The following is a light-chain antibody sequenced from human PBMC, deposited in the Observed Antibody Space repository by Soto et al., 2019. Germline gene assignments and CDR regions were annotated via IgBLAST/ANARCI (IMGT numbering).Light chain of an antibody. CDR3: QQYGSSPIT. V-gene: IGKV3-20*01. Sequence: VVLTQSPGTLSLSPGERATLSCGASQSVTGNYLAWYQQKPGQAPRLLIFGASTRATGIPDRFSGSGSGTDFTLTISRLEPEDFAVYYCQQYGSSPITFGQGTRLEIK. J-gene: IGKJ5*01. CDR2: GAS. CDR1: QSVTGNY.